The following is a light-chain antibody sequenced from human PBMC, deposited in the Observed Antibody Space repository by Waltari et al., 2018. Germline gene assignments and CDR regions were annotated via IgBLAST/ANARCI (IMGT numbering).Light chain of an antibody. CDR3: QQYDSYSLT. J-gene: IGKJ4*01. Sequence: DIQVTQSPSFLSASVGDRVTITCRASQGISSYLAWHQQKPGKAPKLLIYAASTLQSGGPSRFSGSGSGTEFTLTISSLQPEDFATYYCQQYDSYSLTFGGGTKVEIK. V-gene: IGKV1-9*01. CDR1: QGISSY. CDR2: AAS.